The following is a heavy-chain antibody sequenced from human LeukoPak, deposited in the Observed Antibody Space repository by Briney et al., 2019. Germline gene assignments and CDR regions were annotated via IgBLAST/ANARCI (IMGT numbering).Heavy chain of an antibody. J-gene: IGHJ6*02. CDR3: ARRVVTATGGPMDV. Sequence: PSETLSLTCVLSGASIRSSDYYWAWIRQHAGKGLEWIGTVYYSGSTIYNPSLKSRVTISVDTSKNQFSLKLSSVTAADTAVYYCARRVVTATGGPMDVWGQGTTVTVSS. V-gene: IGHV4-39*07. D-gene: IGHD2-21*02. CDR1: GASIRSSDYY. CDR2: VYYSGST.